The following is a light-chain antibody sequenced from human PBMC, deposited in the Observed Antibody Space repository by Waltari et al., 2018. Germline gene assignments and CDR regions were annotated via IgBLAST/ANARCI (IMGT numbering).Light chain of an antibody. Sequence: SYELSQTPSVSVSPGQTATITFPVATLGGKYVSWYQQKAGQSPVRVIYEDYKRPSGIPERFSGSSSGNTATLTISGTQAMDEADYYCHAWDTNTAVFGGGTKVTVL. CDR3: HAWDTNTAV. J-gene: IGLJ2*01. CDR2: EDY. V-gene: IGLV3-1*01. CDR1: TLGGKY.